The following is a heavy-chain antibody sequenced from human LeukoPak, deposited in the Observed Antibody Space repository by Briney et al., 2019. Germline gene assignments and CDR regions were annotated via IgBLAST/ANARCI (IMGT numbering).Heavy chain of an antibody. Sequence: GASVKVSCKASGYTFTSYAMNWVRQAPGQGLEWMGWINTNTGNPTYAQGFTGRFVFSLDTSVSTAYPQISSLKAEDTAVYYCARGSSSWYAPREVDYWGQGTLVTVSS. D-gene: IGHD6-13*01. CDR1: GYTFTSYA. CDR3: ARGSSSWYAPREVDY. J-gene: IGHJ4*02. CDR2: INTNTGNP. V-gene: IGHV7-4-1*02.